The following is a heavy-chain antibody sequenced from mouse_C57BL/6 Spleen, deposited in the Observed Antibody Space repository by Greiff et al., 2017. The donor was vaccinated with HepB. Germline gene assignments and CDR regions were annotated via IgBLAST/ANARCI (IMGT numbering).Heavy chain of an antibody. Sequence: EVQLQQSGPELVKPGASVKMSCKASGYTFTDYNMHWVKQSHGKSLEWIGYINPNNGGTSYNQKFKGKATLTVNKSSSTAYMALRSLTSEDSAVYYCARGVFDYGSSYAMDDWGQGTSVTVSS. CDR3: ARGVFDYGSSYAMDD. CDR1: GYTFTDYN. V-gene: IGHV1-22*01. CDR2: INPNNGGT. J-gene: IGHJ4*01. D-gene: IGHD2-4*01.